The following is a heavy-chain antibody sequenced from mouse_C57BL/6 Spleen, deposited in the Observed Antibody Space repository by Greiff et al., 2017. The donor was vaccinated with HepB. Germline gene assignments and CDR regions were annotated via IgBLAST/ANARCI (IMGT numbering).Heavy chain of an antibody. D-gene: IGHD3-2*02. CDR3: AIQTAQAVYAMDY. Sequence: QVQLQQPGAELVRPGTSVKLSCKASGYTFTSYWMHWVKQRPGQGLEWIGVIDPSDSYTNYNQKFKGKATLTVDTSSSTAYMQLSSLTSEDSAVYYCAIQTAQAVYAMDYWGQGTSVTVSS. J-gene: IGHJ4*01. CDR1: GYTFTSYW. V-gene: IGHV1-59*01. CDR2: IDPSDSYT.